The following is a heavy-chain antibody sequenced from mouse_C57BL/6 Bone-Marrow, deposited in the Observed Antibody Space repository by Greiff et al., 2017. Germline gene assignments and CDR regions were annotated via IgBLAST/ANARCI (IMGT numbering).Heavy chain of an antibody. Sequence: QVQLQQSGPELVRPGASVKISCKAPGYTFTSHWMQWVRQRPGQGLEWIGEFFPGRGSTYYNEKFKGKATLTVATSSSTAYMQLSSLTSEDSAVYFCASSLLEGFTYWGQGTLVTVSA. CDR1: GYTFTSHW. CDR3: ASSLLEGFTY. CDR2: FFPGRGST. V-gene: IGHV1-56*01. J-gene: IGHJ3*01.